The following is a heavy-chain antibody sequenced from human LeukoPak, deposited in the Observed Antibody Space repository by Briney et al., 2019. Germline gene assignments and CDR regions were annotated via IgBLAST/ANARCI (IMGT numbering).Heavy chain of an antibody. CDR3: ARGGVYGDYSYYFDY. J-gene: IGHJ4*02. D-gene: IGHD4-17*01. CDR2: MNPNSGNT. V-gene: IGHV1-8*01. CDR1: GYTFTSYD. Sequence: ASVKVSCKASGYTFTSYDINWVRQATGQGLEWMGWMNPNSGNTGYAQKFQGRVTITADKSTSTAYMELSSLRSEDTAVYYCARGGVYGDYSYYFDYWGQGTLVTVSS.